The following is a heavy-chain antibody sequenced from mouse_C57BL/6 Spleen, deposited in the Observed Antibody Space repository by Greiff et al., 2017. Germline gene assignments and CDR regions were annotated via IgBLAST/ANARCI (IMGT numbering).Heavy chain of an antibody. CDR1: GYTFTSYW. CDR3: ARWGGNSFDY. CDR2: IYPSDSET. V-gene: IGHV1-61*01. J-gene: IGHJ2*01. Sequence: VQLQQPGAELVRPGSSVKLSCKASGYTFTSYWMDWVKQRPGQGLEWIGNIYPSDSETHYNQKFKDKATLTVDKSSSTAYMQLSSLTSEDSAVYYCARWGGNSFDYWGQGTTLTVSS.